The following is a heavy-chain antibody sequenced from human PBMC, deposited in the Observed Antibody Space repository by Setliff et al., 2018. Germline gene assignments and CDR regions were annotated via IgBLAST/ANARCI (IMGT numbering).Heavy chain of an antibody. J-gene: IGHJ4*02. V-gene: IGHV3-23*01. D-gene: IGHD5-18*01. CDR3: AKDLSSNTAASYFFDL. CDR2: GSTGKT. CDR1: GFSFSDYA. Sequence: PGESLKISCAASGFSFSDYAMSWVRQAPRKGLEWVSGGSTGKTDYADSVKGRFTMSRDSSTNTLYLQMNSLRGEDTAVYYCAKDLSSNTAASYFFDLWGQGTQVTVSS.